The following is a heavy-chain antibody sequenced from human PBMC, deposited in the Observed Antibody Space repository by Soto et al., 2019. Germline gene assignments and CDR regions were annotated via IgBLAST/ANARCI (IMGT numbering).Heavy chain of an antibody. D-gene: IGHD1-1*01. CDR3: ARGGKERFRGPGMDV. CDR1: GDRFSTYA. V-gene: IGHV1-69*01. CDR2: IITFFGAA. Sequence: QVQLVQSGAEVRKPGSSVRVSYRASGDRFSTYAINWVRQAPGQGLEWLGGIITFFGAAMYAQKFQDRVTITADEFTTTAYLELSSLRPEDTAVYYCARGGKERFRGPGMDVWGQGTTVTVSS. J-gene: IGHJ6*02.